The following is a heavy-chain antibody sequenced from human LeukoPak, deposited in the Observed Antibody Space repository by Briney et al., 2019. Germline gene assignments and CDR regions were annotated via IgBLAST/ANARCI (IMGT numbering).Heavy chain of an antibody. J-gene: IGHJ4*02. CDR2: IAYDGGKA. CDR1: GFTFSRYA. V-gene: IGHV3-30*04. Sequence: PGGSLRLSCAASGFTFSRYAMHWVRQAPGEGLAWVAVIAYDGGKAYYTDSVKGRFTIFRDNSKNTLYLQMNRLRPEDTAIYYCARGDSDVGMVATISREGDYFDSWGQGTLVTVSS. D-gene: IGHD5-12*01. CDR3: ARGDSDVGMVATISREGDYFDS.